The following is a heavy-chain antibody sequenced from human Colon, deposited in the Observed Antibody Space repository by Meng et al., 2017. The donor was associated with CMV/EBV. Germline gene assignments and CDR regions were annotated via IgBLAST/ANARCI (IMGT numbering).Heavy chain of an antibody. V-gene: IGHV4-31*03. J-gene: IGHJ4*02. CDR1: GDSVSTGYY. CDR2: IHHSGII. CDR3: SRGGDPYKIRL. D-gene: IGHD5-24*01. Sequence: TCPVSGDSVSTGYYWNWIRQHPGKGLEWIGCIHHSGIIYYNPSLTTRATISVDTSKNQFSLNLSSVTAADTAVYYCSRGGDPYKIRLWGQGTPVTVSS.